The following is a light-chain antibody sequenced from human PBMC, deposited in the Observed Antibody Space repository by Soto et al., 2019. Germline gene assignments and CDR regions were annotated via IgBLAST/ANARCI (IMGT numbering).Light chain of an antibody. Sequence: EIVMTQSPATLSVSPGERATLSCRASQSVSSNLAWYQQKPGQAPRLLIYGASTRATGIPARFSGSGSGTEFTLTISSLQSADFAVYHCQQRSNWPPITFGQGTRLEIK. V-gene: IGKV3-15*01. CDR3: QQRSNWPPIT. J-gene: IGKJ5*01. CDR1: QSVSSN. CDR2: GAS.